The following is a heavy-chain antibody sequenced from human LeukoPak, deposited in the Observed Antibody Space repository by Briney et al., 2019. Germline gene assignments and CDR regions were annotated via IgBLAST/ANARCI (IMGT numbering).Heavy chain of an antibody. J-gene: IGHJ4*02. CDR3: AKDRIPDGRYSIDL. CDR1: GFTFSGYA. CDR2: ILDTGAGT. V-gene: IGHV3-23*01. Sequence: PGGSLRLSCAASGFTFSGYAMSWVRQAPGKGLEWVSTILDTGAGTYYADSVKGRFTISRDNSKNTLYLQMNSLRVEDTAVYYCAKDRIPDGRYSIDLWGPGTLVTVSA. D-gene: IGHD5-24*01.